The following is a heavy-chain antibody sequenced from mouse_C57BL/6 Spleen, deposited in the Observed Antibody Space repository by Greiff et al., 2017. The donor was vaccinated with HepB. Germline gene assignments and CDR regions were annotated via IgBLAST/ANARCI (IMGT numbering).Heavy chain of an antibody. D-gene: IGHD1-1*01. CDR2: IYPGDGDT. V-gene: IGHV1-82*01. Sequence: VMLVESGPELVKPGASVKISCKASGYAFSSSWMNWVKQRPGKGLEWIGRIYPGDGDTNYNGKFKGKATLTADKSSSTAYMQLSSLTSEDSAVYFCARPITTVVGGVFDYWGQGTTLTVSS. CDR1: GYAFSSSW. CDR3: ARPITTVVGGVFDY. J-gene: IGHJ2*01.